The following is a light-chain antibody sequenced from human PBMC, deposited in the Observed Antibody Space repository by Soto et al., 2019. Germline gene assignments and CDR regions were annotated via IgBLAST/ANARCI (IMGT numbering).Light chain of an antibody. CDR1: QSIRTW. CDR3: QQYNAYSRT. J-gene: IGKJ1*01. Sequence: DVQMTQSPSTLSASVGDRVTITCRASQSIRTWLAWYQQKPGKAPKLLIYDASSLESGAPSRFSGSGSGTEFTLTITSLQPDDFATYYCQQYNAYSRTFGQGTKVEIK. V-gene: IGKV1-5*01. CDR2: DAS.